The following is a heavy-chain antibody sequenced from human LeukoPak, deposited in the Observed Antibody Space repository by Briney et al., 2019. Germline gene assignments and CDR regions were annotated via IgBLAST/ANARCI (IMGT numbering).Heavy chain of an antibody. V-gene: IGHV4-39*01. J-gene: IGHJ4*02. Sequence: PSETLSLTCAVSAGSISSSNYYWGWIRQPPGKGLEWIGSFSYSGSTYYNTSLKSRVTISVDTSKNQFSLKLRSVAAADTAVYYCARQSRDGYNYRFDYWGQGTLVTVSS. CDR2: FSYSGST. D-gene: IGHD5-24*01. CDR1: AGSISSSNYY. CDR3: ARQSRDGYNYRFDY.